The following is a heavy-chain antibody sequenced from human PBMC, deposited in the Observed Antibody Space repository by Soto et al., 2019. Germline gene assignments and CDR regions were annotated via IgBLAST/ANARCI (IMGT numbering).Heavy chain of an antibody. CDR2: STNKVNRYTT. Sequence: EVHLVESGGGLVQPGGSLRLSCVASGFTLSDHYMDWVRQAPGKGLEWVGRSTNKVNRYTTIYAASVKDRFTISRDDSENSLYLQMNSLKTEDTAVYYCARGHWSFDLWGQGTMVTVSS. J-gene: IGHJ3*01. CDR1: GFTLSDHY. V-gene: IGHV3-72*01. CDR3: ARGHWSFDL.